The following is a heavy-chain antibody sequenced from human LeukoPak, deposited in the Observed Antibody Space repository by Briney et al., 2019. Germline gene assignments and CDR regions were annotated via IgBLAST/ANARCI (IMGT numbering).Heavy chain of an antibody. CDR2: MNPNSGNT. V-gene: IGHV1-8*01. D-gene: IGHD3-22*01. CDR3: ARGAYDSRGYLIDP. Sequence: ASVKVSCKASGYTFTSYDINWVRQATGQVLVWMGWMNPNSGNTGYAQKFQGRVTMTRNTSISTAYMELSSLRSEDTAVYYCARGAYDSRGYLIDPWGQGTLVTVSS. J-gene: IGHJ5*02. CDR1: GYTFTSYD.